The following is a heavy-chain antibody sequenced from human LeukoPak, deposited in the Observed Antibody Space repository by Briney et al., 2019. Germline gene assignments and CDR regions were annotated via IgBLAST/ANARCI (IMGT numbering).Heavy chain of an antibody. Sequence: GGSLRLSCAASGFTFSSYSMNWVRQAPGKGLEWVSSISSSSSYIYYADSVKGRFTISRDNAKNSLYLQMNSLRAEDTAVYYCVRALDIVATITPIDYWGQGTLVTVSS. D-gene: IGHD5-12*01. CDR1: GFTFSSYS. V-gene: IGHV3-21*01. J-gene: IGHJ4*02. CDR2: ISSSSSYI. CDR3: VRALDIVATITPIDY.